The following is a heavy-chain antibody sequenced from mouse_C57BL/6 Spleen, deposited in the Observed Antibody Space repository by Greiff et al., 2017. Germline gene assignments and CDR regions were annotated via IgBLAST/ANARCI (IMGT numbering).Heavy chain of an antibody. CDR3: AISGTWFAY. CDR2: IHPSDSDT. V-gene: IGHV1-74*01. CDR1: GYTFTSYW. D-gene: IGHD4-1*01. Sequence: QVHVKQPGAELVKPGASVKVSCKASGYTFTSYWMHWVKQRPGQGLEWIGRIHPSDSDTNYNQKFKGKATLPVDKSSSTAYMQLSSLTSEDSAVYCCAISGTWFAYWGQGTLVTVSA. J-gene: IGHJ3*01.